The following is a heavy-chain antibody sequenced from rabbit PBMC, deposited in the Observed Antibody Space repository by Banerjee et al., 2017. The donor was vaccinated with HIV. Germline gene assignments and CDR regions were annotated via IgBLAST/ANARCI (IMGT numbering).Heavy chain of an antibody. CDR3: ARDGSAWGADL. CDR1: GFSFSSSYY. Sequence: QEQLEESGGDLVKPEGSLTFTCTASGFSFSSSYYMCWVRQAPGKGLEWIGCIYTGSGNTYYASWAKGRFTMSKTSSTTMTLQMTSLTAADTATYFCARDGSAWGADLWGPGTLVTVS. CDR2: IYTGSGNT. J-gene: IGHJ4*01. V-gene: IGHV1S45*01. D-gene: IGHD4-1*01.